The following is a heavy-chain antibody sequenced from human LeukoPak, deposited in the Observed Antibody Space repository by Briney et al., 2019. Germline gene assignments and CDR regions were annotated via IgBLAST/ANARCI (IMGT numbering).Heavy chain of an antibody. Sequence: GGSLRLSCAASGFTFSSYSMNWVRQAPGKGLEWVSVIYSGGSTYYADSVKGRFTISRDNSKNALYLQMNSLRAEDTAVYYCARDPISSGAWGQGTMVTVSS. V-gene: IGHV3-66*01. CDR1: GFTFSSYS. J-gene: IGHJ3*01. D-gene: IGHD3-22*01. CDR3: ARDPISSGA. CDR2: IYSGGST.